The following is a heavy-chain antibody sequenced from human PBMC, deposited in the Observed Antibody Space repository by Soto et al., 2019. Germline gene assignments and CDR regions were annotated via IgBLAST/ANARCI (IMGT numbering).Heavy chain of an antibody. CDR1: GFTFSSYA. Sequence: PGGSLRLSCAASGFTFSSYAMSWVRQAPGKGLEWVSAISGSGGSTYYADSVKGRFTISRDNSKNTLYLQMNSLRAEDTAVYYCAFSKIVVVIYLFDYWGQVNLVTVSS. V-gene: IGHV3-23*01. J-gene: IGHJ4*02. D-gene: IGHD3-22*01. CDR3: AFSKIVVVIYLFDY. CDR2: ISGSGGST.